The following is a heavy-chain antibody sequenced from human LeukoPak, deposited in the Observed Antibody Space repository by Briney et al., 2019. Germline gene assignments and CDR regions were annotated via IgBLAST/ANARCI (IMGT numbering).Heavy chain of an antibody. CDR2: ISAYNGNT. J-gene: IGHJ4*02. CDR1: GYTFTSYG. V-gene: IGHV1-18*01. D-gene: IGHD3-3*01. CDR3: ARTITIFGVVPGDY. Sequence: ASVKVSCKASGYTFTSYGISWVRQAPGQGLESMGWISAYNGNTNYAQKLQGRVTMTTDTSTSTAYMELRSLRSDDTAVYYCARTITIFGVVPGDYWGQGTLVTVSS.